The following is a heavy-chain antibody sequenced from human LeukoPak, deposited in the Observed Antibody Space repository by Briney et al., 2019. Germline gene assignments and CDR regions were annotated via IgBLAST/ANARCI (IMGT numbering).Heavy chain of an antibody. J-gene: IGHJ1*01. CDR3: AQGGIVPATRVRYFQH. CDR1: GFTFSIYA. D-gene: IGHD2-2*01. CDR2: ISGSGSST. V-gene: IGHV3-23*01. Sequence: GGSLRLSCAASGFTFSIYAMSWVRQAPGEELEWVSAISGSGSSTYYADSVKGRFTISRDNSKSTLYLQMNSLRAEDTAVYYCAQGGIVPATRVRYFQHWGQGTLVTVSS.